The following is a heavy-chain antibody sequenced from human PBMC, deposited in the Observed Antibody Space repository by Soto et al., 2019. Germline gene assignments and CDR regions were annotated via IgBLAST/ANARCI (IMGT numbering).Heavy chain of an antibody. D-gene: IGHD3-22*01. CDR3: ARGWGEDSSDYFYAY. V-gene: IGHV1-69*01. CDR1: GGTFSRLA. J-gene: IGHJ4*02. Sequence: QVQLVQSGAEVRKPGSSVKVSCKASGGTFSRLAISWVRQAPGQGLEWMGGIIPIFDTPNHAQKFQGRLTITADEATSTVHMELSSLRSEDTAMYYCARGWGEDSSDYFYAYWGQGTLVIVSS. CDR2: IIPIFDTP.